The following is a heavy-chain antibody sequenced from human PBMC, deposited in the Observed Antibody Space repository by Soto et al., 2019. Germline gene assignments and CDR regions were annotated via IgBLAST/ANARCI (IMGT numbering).Heavy chain of an antibody. CDR2: IYWDDDK. CDR1: GFSLSTSGVG. CDR3: AYLPCSGGTCYWFSFSGMAV. J-gene: IGHJ6*02. D-gene: IGHD2-15*01. Sequence: QITLKESGPTLVKPTQTLTLTCTFSGFSLSTSGVGVAWISQPPGKALEWLALIYWDDDKRYRPSLESRLTITKDTSKNQVVLTMTNMDSADTATYYCAYLPCSGGTCYWFSFSGMAVWGQGTAVPVS. V-gene: IGHV2-5*02.